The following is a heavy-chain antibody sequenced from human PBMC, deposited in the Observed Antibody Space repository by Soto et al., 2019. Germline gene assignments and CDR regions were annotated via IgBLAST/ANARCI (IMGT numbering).Heavy chain of an antibody. D-gene: IGHD3-10*01. CDR1: GFTFSSYA. Sequence: EVQLLESGGGLVQPGGSLRLSCAASGFTFSSYAMSWVRQAPGKGLEWVSAISGSGGSTYYADSVKGRFTISRDNSKNTLYLQRNSLRAEDTAVYYCAKDITMVRGVIIHGTFDIWGQGTMVTVSS. CDR2: ISGSGGST. CDR3: AKDITMVRGVIIHGTFDI. V-gene: IGHV3-23*01. J-gene: IGHJ3*02.